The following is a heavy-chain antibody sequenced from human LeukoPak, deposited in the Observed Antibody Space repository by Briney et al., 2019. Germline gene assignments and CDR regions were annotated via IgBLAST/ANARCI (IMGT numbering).Heavy chain of an antibody. D-gene: IGHD4-17*01. Sequence: GGSLRLSCAASGFNFSSYWMSWVRQAPGKGLEWVANIKQDGSEKYYVDSVKGRFTISRDNAKNSLYLQMNSLRAEDTAVYYCAREGSYGDWGQGFDYWGQGTLVTVSS. CDR2: IKQDGSEK. J-gene: IGHJ4*02. V-gene: IGHV3-7*01. CDR3: AREGSYGDWGQGFDY. CDR1: GFNFSSYW.